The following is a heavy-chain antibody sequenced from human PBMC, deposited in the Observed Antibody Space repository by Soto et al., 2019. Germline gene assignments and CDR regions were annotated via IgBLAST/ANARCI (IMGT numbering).Heavy chain of an antibody. V-gene: IGHV1-18*03. CDR1: GYTFTNYG. CDR2: ISAYNGNT. D-gene: IGHD3-10*01. CDR3: AREEGPYYYGSGSLVY. Sequence: QVQLVQSGAEVRKPGASVKVSCKPSGYTFTNYGISWVRQAPGQGLEWMGWISAYNGNTNYAQKLQGRVTMTTDTSTNTAFMELRSLRSDDMAVYYCAREEGPYYYGSGSLVYWGQGTLVTVSS. J-gene: IGHJ4*02.